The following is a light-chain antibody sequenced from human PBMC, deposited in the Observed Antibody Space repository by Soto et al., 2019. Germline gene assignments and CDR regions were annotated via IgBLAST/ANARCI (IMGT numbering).Light chain of an antibody. CDR1: QTVNTY. V-gene: IGKV3-11*01. CDR2: DAS. J-gene: IGKJ5*01. Sequence: IVLTQSPATLSLWPGETAVLSCRASQTVNTYLSWYQQRPGQAPRLLIYDASKRVPGIPARFSGSGSGTHFTLTISSLEPEDFALYYCQQRGTSITFGQGTRLE. CDR3: QQRGTSIT.